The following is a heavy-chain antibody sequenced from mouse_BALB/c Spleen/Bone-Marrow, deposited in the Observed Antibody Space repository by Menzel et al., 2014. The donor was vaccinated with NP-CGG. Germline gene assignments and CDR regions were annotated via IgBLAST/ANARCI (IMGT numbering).Heavy chain of an antibody. CDR2: IVPSSDYT. Sequence: QVQLQQSGAELARPGASVKMSCKASGYTFTNYTMQWIRQRPGQGLEWIGYIVPSSDYTNYNRNFKDKATLTADKSSSTAYIQLNSLTSEGFSVYYCAREARTGAWFAYWGQRALVPVSA. CDR1: GYTFTNYT. V-gene: IGHV1-4*01. CDR3: AREARTGAWFAY. J-gene: IGHJ3*01. D-gene: IGHD4-1*01.